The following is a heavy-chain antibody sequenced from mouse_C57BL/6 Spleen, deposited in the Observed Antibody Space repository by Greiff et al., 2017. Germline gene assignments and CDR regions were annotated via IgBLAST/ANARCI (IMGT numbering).Heavy chain of an antibody. Sequence: VQLQQPGAELVRPGSSVKLSCKASGYTFTSYWMHWVKQRPIQGLEWIGNIDPSDSETHYNQKFKDKATLTVDKSSSTAYMQLSSLTSEDSAVYYCARSKDYQRAMDYWGQGTSDTVSS. J-gene: IGHJ4*01. CDR1: GYTFTSYW. CDR3: ARSKDYQRAMDY. D-gene: IGHD2-4*01. CDR2: IDPSDSET. V-gene: IGHV1-52*01.